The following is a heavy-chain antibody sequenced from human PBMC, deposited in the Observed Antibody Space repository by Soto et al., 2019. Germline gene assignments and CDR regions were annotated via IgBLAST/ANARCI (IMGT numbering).Heavy chain of an antibody. CDR2: ISAVSTYI. V-gene: IGHV3-21*01. J-gene: IGHJ4*02. CDR1: GXNFGSYG. Sequence: GSLRLFCVASGXNFGSYGMYWVRQAPGKRLERGSSISAVSTYIYYGDSVKGRFNIPRENDKNSMFLQMDSLTVEDTDVYYCARVANIKVGGIKSYYFHSWGQGTPLTVSA. D-gene: IGHD3-10*01. CDR3: ARVANIKVGGIKSYYFHS.